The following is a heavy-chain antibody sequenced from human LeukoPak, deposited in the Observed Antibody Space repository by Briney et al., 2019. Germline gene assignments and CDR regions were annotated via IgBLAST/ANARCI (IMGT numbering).Heavy chain of an antibody. J-gene: IGHJ4*02. CDR1: GYTFTSYD. D-gene: IGHD1-26*01. V-gene: IGHV1-8*01. Sequence: ASVKVSCKASGYTFTSYDINWVRQATGQGLEWMGWMNPNSGNTRNAQKFQGRVTMTRNTSIRTAYMELSSLRSEDTAVYYCARGRGRGSYSDYWGQGTLVTVSS. CDR3: ARGRGRGSYSDY. CDR2: MNPNSGNT.